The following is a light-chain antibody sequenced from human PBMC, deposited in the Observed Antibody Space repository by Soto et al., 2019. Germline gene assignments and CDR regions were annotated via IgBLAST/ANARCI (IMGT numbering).Light chain of an antibody. V-gene: IGKV1-5*01. CDR2: DAS. Sequence: DIKMTQSPSTLSASVGARVTITCRASQNINRWLAWYQQKPGTAPKLLIYDASNLESGVPSRFSGGGSGTEFTLTISGLQTADFATYYCQQYDTYWTFGQGTKVDIK. J-gene: IGKJ1*01. CDR1: QNINRW. CDR3: QQYDTYWT.